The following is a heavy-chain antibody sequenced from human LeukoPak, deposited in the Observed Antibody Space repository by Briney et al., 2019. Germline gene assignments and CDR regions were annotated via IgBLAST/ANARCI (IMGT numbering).Heavy chain of an antibody. V-gene: IGHV4-59*11. D-gene: IGHD4-17*01. CDR2: ISHIGRT. J-gene: IGHJ3*02. CDR1: GDSISSHY. CDR3: ARDLVTVTKGFDI. Sequence: PSETLSLTCAVSGDSISSHYWTWLRQSPGTGLEWIGYISHIGRTNYNPSLKSRVTISIDTSKNQFSLKLRSVTAADTAVYYCARDLVTVTKGFDIWGQGTMASVSS.